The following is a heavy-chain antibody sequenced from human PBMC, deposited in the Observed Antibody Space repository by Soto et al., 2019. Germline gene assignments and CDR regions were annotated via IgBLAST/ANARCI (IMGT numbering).Heavy chain of an antibody. D-gene: IGHD3-10*01. CDR2: IYHSGST. V-gene: IGHV4-30-2*01. CDR3: ARSGYYYGSGSYYQPFDY. J-gene: IGHJ4*02. CDR1: GGSISSGGYS. Sequence: SETLSLTCAVSGGSISSGGYSWSWIRQPPGEGLEWIGYIYHSGSTYYNPSLKSRVTISVDRSKNQFSLKLSSVTAADTAVYYCARSGYYYGSGSYYQPFDYWGQGTLVTVSS.